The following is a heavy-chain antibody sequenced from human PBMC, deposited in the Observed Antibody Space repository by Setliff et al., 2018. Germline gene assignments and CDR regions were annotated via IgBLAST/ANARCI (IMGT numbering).Heavy chain of an antibody. Sequence: SETLSLTCTVSGGSISSGGYYWSWIRQHPGKGLEWIGEMYHSGNTYYNPSLKSRVTISIDKSRNQFSLKLSSVTAADTAVYYCARDRQYCSSTSCYTSYFYYYAMDIWGQGTTVTVSS. CDR2: MYHSGNT. CDR1: GGSISSGGYY. D-gene: IGHD2-2*02. CDR3: ARDRQYCSSTSCYTSYFYYYAMDI. J-gene: IGHJ6*02. V-gene: IGHV4-39*07.